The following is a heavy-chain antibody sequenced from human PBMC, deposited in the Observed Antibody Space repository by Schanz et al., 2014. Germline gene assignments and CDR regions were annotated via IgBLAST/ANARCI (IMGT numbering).Heavy chain of an antibody. D-gene: IGHD2-8*01. CDR3: ARDMLRRYGALEI. Sequence: QVQLVESGGAVVQPGGSLRLSCAATGFTFSDFGMHWVRQASGKGLEWVSAISGSGETTYYADSVKGRFTVSRDNSKNTVYLQMDSLRPEDTAVYYCARDMLRRYGALEIWGRGTMVTVSS. V-gene: IGHV3-NL1*01. J-gene: IGHJ3*02. CDR2: ISGSGETT. CDR1: GFTFSDFG.